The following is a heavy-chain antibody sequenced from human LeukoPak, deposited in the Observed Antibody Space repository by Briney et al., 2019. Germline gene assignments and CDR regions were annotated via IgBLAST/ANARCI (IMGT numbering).Heavy chain of an antibody. CDR2: INSDGTMI. CDR1: GFALSDYR. Sequence: GGSLRLSCVGSGFALSDYRMHWVRQAPGKGLVWVSRINSDGTMITHADSVKGRFTISRDNAKNMLYLQMNNVRVDDTAIYYCVRGLGDYWGRGTLVTVSS. V-gene: IGHV3-74*01. J-gene: IGHJ4*02. CDR3: VRGLGDY.